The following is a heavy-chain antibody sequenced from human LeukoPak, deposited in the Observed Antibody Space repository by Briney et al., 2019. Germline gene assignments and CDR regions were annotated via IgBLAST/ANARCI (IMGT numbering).Heavy chain of an antibody. CDR2: IYYSGST. Sequence: SETLSLTCTVSGGSFSSGSYHWSWIRQPPGTGLEWIGYIYYSGSTNYNPSLKSRVTISVDTSKNQFSLKLSSVTAADTAVYYCARGGGVAGTPYNPYDYWGQGTLVTVSS. CDR1: GGSFSSGSYH. CDR3: ARGGGVAGTPYNPYDY. D-gene: IGHD6-19*01. V-gene: IGHV4-61*01. J-gene: IGHJ4*02.